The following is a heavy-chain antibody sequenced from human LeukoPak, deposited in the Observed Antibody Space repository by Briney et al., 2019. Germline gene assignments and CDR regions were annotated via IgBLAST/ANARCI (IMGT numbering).Heavy chain of an antibody. J-gene: IGHJ4*02. CDR1: GFTFSSYS. CDR3: ARGTAALDY. Sequence: PGGSLRLSCAASGFTFSSYSMNWVRQAPGQGLGWVSYISSSSNIIYYADSVEGRFTISRDNAKNSLYLQMNSLRAEDTAVYHCARGTAALDYWGQGTLVTVSS. V-gene: IGHV3-48*01. D-gene: IGHD6-25*01. CDR2: ISSSSNII.